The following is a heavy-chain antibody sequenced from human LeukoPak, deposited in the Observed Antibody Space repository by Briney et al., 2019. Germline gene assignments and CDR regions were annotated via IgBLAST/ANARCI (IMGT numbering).Heavy chain of an antibody. CDR2: IIPIFGTA. Sequence: SVKVPCKASGGTFSSYAISWVRQAPGQGLEWMGGIIPIFGTANYAQKFQGRVTITADESTSTAYMELSSLRSEDTAVYYCARSSVLRFLEWLSKHDNYYYYGMDVWAKGPRSPSP. V-gene: IGHV1-69*13. D-gene: IGHD3-3*01. J-gene: IGHJ6*02. CDR1: GGTFSSYA. CDR3: ARSSVLRFLEWLSKHDNYYYYGMDV.